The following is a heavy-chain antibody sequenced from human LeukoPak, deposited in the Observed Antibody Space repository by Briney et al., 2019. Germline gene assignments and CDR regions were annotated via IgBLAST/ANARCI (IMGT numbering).Heavy chain of an antibody. D-gene: IGHD6-6*01. J-gene: IGHJ6*03. V-gene: IGHV3-11*01. Sequence: PGGSLRLSCAASGFTFSDYYMSWIRQAPGKGLEWVSYISSSGSTIYYADSVKGRFTISRDNAKNSLYLQMNSLRAEDTAVYYCAILRSARPGYYYYYYMDVWGKGTTVTVSS. CDR1: GFTFSDYY. CDR2: ISSSGSTI. CDR3: AILRSARPGYYYYYYMDV.